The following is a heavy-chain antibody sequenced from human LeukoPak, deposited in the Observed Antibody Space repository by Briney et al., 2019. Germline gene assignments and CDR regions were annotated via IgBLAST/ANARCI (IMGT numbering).Heavy chain of an antibody. CDR2: ISGSGGST. CDR1: GFTFSDSY. D-gene: IGHD3-10*01. CDR3: AKVGITMVRGVEFDY. V-gene: IGHV3-23*01. Sequence: PGGSLRLSCAASGFTFSDSYMSWIRQAPGKGLEWVSAISGSGGSTYYADSVKGRFTISRDNSKNTLYLQMNSLRAEDTAVYYCAKVGITMVRGVEFDYWGQGTLVTVSS. J-gene: IGHJ4*02.